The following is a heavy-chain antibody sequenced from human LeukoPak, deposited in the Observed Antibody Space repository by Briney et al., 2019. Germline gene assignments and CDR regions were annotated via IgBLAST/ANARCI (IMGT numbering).Heavy chain of an antibody. CDR3: ARDLIPYSAYYYGMDV. V-gene: IGHV3-33*01. D-gene: IGHD2-15*01. CDR1: EFTFSSYG. Sequence: GGSLRLSCAASEFTFSSYGMHWVRQAPGKGLEWVAVIWYDGSNKYYADSVKGRFTISRDNSKNTLYLQMNSLRAEDTAVYYCARDLIPYSAYYYGMDVWGQGTTVTVSS. CDR2: IWYDGSNK. J-gene: IGHJ6*02.